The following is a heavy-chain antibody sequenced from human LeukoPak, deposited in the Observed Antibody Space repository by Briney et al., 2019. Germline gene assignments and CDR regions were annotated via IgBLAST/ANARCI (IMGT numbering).Heavy chain of an antibody. CDR2: ISSSSSTI. D-gene: IGHD5-12*01. J-gene: IGHJ5*02. Sequence: GGSLRLSCAASGFTFSSYSMNWVRRAPGKGLEWVSYISSSSSTIYYADSVKGRFTISRDNAKNSLYLQMNSLRAEDTAVYYCARDFSYDWKVSGWFDPWGQGTLVTVSS. CDR3: ARDFSYDWKVSGWFDP. V-gene: IGHV3-48*01. CDR1: GFTFSSYS.